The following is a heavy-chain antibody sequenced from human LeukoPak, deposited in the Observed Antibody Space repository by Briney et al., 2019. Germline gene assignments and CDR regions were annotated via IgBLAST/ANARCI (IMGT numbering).Heavy chain of an antibody. D-gene: IGHD4-23*01. CDR3: AKSHLVTYRGYFDS. CDR1: RFTFTTYA. Sequence: GGSLRLSCAASRFTFTTYAMSWVRQAPGKGLEWISTISNSGDNTYYADSVKGRFTISRDNSKNTLSLQMNSLRADDTAVYYCAKSHLVTYRGYFDSWGQGTLVTVSS. V-gene: IGHV3-23*01. CDR2: ISNSGDNT. J-gene: IGHJ4*02.